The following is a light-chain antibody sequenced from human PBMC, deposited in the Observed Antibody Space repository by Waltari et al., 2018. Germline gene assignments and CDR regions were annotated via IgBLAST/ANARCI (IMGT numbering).Light chain of an antibody. V-gene: IGLV2-11*01. CDR1: SRYVGCYNL. CDR2: DVT. J-gene: IGLJ2*01. CDR3: CSYAGRYTSVV. Sequence: QSALTPPAPVSGALGQSVAFPRPGPSRYVGCYNLFPWYQQHPGKAPKLMIFDVTKRPSGVPDRFSGSKSGSTASLTISGLQAEDEADYYCCSYAGRYTSVVFGGGTKLTVL.